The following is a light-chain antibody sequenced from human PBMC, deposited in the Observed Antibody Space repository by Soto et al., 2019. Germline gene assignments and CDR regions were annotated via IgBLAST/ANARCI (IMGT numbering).Light chain of an antibody. Sequence: DIQLTQSPPSLSASEGARVTITCQASHDIKNYLNWYQQKPGKAPKLLIYDAYNLERGVPSRFSGSGTGTDFTFTIGSLHPEDVATYYWQQIDFLPPYTFGQGTRVEIK. J-gene: IGKJ2*01. CDR1: HDIKNY. CDR3: QQIDFLPPYT. CDR2: DAY. V-gene: IGKV1-33*01.